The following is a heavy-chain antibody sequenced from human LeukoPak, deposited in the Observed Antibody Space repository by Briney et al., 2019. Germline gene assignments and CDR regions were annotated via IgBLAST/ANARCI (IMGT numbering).Heavy chain of an antibody. CDR1: GFTFSSHW. J-gene: IGHJ4*02. Sequence: PGGSLRLSCAASGFTFSSHWMSWVRQAPGQGLEWVANIKQDGSAKYYVDSVRGRFTISRDNAKTSLYLQMNSLRAEDTAVYYCAREGGGKYQLAPVGYWGQGTLVTVSS. D-gene: IGHD2-2*01. V-gene: IGHV3-7*01. CDR2: IKQDGSAK. CDR3: AREGGGKYQLAPVGY.